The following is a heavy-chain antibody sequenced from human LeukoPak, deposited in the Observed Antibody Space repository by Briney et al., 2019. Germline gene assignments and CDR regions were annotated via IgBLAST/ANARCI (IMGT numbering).Heavy chain of an antibody. CDR2: INIGGTNT. CDR1: GFTFNDYY. Sequence: GGSLRLSCAASGFTFNDYYMSWIRQAPGKGLEWLSYINIGGTNTHYADSVKGRFTISRDNAKNSLYLQMNSLRAEDTAVYYCASTTGYYPVFDYWGQGTLVTVSS. CDR3: ASTTGYYPVFDY. J-gene: IGHJ4*02. D-gene: IGHD3-9*01. V-gene: IGHV3-11*06.